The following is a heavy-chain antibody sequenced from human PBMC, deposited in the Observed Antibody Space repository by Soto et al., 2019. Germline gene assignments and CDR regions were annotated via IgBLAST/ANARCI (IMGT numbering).Heavy chain of an antibody. V-gene: IGHV4-30-2*01. CDR3: ARSPRSIAAGGIDF. CDR2: IYHSGST. J-gene: IGHJ4*01. CDR1: GGSISSGGYS. D-gene: IGHD6-13*01. Sequence: SETLSLTCAVSGGSISSGGYSWSWIRQPPGKGLEWIGYIYHSGSTYYNPSLKSRVTISVDRSKNQFSLKLSSVTAADAAVYYCARSPRSIAAGGIDFWGQGILVTAPQ.